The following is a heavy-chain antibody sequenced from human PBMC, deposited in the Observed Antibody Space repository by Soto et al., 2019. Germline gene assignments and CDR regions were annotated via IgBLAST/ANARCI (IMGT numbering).Heavy chain of an antibody. CDR3: ARRLQWQLRPLDS. J-gene: IGHJ4*02. Sequence: QEHLMESGGGLVKPGGSLRLSCAGSGFIFSDYYITWIRRAPGKGREWVSYINTLSSAIYYAASVKGRFTISRDNAKNSVYLQMTSLRAEDTAVYYWARRLQWQLRPLDSWCRGTLVTVSS. CDR1: GFIFSDYY. CDR2: INTLSSAI. D-gene: IGHD6-19*01. V-gene: IGHV3-11*01.